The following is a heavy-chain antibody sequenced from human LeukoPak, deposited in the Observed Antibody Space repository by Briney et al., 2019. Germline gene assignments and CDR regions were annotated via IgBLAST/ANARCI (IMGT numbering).Heavy chain of an antibody. CDR1: GGSISSYY. Sequence: SETLSLTCTVSGGSISSYYWSWIRQPPGKGLEWTGYIYYSGSTNYNPSLKSRVTISVDTSKNQFSLKLSSVTAADTAVYYCGGGYSSSWYRYAFDIWGQGTMVTVSS. CDR2: IYYSGST. J-gene: IGHJ3*02. V-gene: IGHV4-59*08. CDR3: GGGYSSSWYRYAFDI. D-gene: IGHD6-13*01.